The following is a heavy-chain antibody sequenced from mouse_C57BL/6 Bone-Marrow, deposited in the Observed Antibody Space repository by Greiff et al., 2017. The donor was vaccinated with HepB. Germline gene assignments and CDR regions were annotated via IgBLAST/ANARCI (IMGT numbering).Heavy chain of an antibody. J-gene: IGHJ2*01. D-gene: IGHD1-1*01. CDR3: ARGNYYGSSSLDY. CDR1: GYTFTDYY. Sequence: VQLQQSGPVLVKPGASVKMSCKASGYTFTDYYMNWVKQSNGKSLEWIGVINPYNGGTSYNQTFKGKATLTVDKSSSTAYMELNSLTSEDSAVYYGARGNYYGSSSLDYWGQGTTLTVSS. CDR2: INPYNGGT. V-gene: IGHV1-19*01.